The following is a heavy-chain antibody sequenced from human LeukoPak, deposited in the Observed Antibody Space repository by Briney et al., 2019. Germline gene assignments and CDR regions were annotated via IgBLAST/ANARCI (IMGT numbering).Heavy chain of an antibody. Sequence: ASVKVSCKASGYTFTSYGISWVRQAPGQGLEWMGWISAYNGNTNYAQKLQGRVTMTTDTSTSTAYMELRSLRSDDTAVYYCARGLFPYSSGWYHFDYWGQGTLVTVSS. J-gene: IGHJ4*02. V-gene: IGHV1-18*01. CDR2: ISAYNGNT. D-gene: IGHD6-19*01. CDR3: ARGLFPYSSGWYHFDY. CDR1: GYTFTSYG.